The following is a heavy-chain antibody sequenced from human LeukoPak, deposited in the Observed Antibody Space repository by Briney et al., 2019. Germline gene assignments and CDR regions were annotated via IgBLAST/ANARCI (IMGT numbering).Heavy chain of an antibody. D-gene: IGHD5-12*01. V-gene: IGHV1-69*13. CDR3: ARENIVATINWFDP. CDR2: IIPIFGTA. Sequence: AASVKVSCKASGGTFSSYAISWVRQAPGQGLEWMGGIIPIFGTANYAQKFQGRVTITADESTSTAYMELSGLRSEDTAVYYCARENIVATINWFDPWGQGTLVTVSS. CDR1: GGTFSSYA. J-gene: IGHJ5*02.